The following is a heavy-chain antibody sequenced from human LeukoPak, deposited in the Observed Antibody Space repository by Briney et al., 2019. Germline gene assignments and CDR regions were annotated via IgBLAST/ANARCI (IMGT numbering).Heavy chain of an antibody. J-gene: IGHJ4*02. D-gene: IGHD3-10*01. Sequence: MPSETLSLTCTVSGGSISSYYWSWIRQPPGKGLEWIGYIYYSGSTNYNPSLKSRVTISVDTSKNQFSLKLSSVTAADTAVYYCARQDAWEDGSGSYYPTSIDYWGQGTLVTVSS. V-gene: IGHV4-59*08. CDR2: IYYSGST. CDR1: GGSISSYY. CDR3: ARQDAWEDGSGSYYPTSIDY.